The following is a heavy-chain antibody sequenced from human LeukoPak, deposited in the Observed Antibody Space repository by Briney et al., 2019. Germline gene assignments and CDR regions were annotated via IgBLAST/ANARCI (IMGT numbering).Heavy chain of an antibody. Sequence: SETLSLTCAVYGGSFSGYYWSWIRQPPGKGLEWIGEINHSGSTNYNPSLKSRVTISVDTSKNQFSLTLSSVTAADTAVYYCARLSGAVVVPAADDAFDIWGQGTMVTVSS. CDR3: ARLSGAVVVPAADDAFDI. J-gene: IGHJ3*02. CDR2: INHSGST. D-gene: IGHD2-2*01. V-gene: IGHV4-34*01. CDR1: GGSFSGYY.